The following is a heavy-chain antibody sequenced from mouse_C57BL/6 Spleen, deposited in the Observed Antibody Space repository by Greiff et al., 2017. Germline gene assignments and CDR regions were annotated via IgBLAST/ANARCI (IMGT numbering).Heavy chain of an antibody. CDR1: GYTFTDYY. CDR2: INPNNGGT. V-gene: IGHV1-26*01. D-gene: IGHD4-1*01. CDR3: ARKRRTGGLYYFDY. J-gene: IGHJ2*01. Sequence: VQLQQSGPELVKPGASVKISCKASGYTFTDYYMNWVKQSHGKSLEWIGDINPNNGGTSYNQKFKGKATLTVDKSSSTAYMELRSLTSEDSAVYYCARKRRTGGLYYFDYWGQGTTRTVSS.